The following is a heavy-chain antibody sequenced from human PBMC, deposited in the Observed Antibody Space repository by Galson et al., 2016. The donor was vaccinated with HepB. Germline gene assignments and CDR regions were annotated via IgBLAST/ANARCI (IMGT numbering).Heavy chain of an antibody. V-gene: IGHV4-4*02. CDR2: IYHSGYI. D-gene: IGHD7-27*01. Sequence: SETLSLTCVVSGGSISDNNWWSWVRQPPGKGLEWIGEIYHSGYINYNPSLKSRLTISVDKSRNHFSLNLTSVTAADTAVYYFARVWGKYFDYWGQGTLVTVSS. CDR1: GGSISDNNW. J-gene: IGHJ4*02. CDR3: ARVWGKYFDY.